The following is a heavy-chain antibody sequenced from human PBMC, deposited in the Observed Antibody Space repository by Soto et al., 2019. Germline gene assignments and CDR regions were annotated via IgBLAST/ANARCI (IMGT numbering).Heavy chain of an antibody. J-gene: IGHJ4*02. CDR3: ARGGRGVLVLAGITPPFED. CDR2: INHRAST. D-gene: IGHD2-15*01. Sequence: QVQLQQWGAGLLKPSETLSLTCDVYGGSFVGYYWTWIRQPPGKGLEWIGQINHRASTNYNPSLQRRVTISAGMSKNQFALKLTSVTAADTAVYYCARGGRGVLVLAGITPPFEDWGQGTLVTVSS. CDR1: GGSFVGYY. V-gene: IGHV4-34*01.